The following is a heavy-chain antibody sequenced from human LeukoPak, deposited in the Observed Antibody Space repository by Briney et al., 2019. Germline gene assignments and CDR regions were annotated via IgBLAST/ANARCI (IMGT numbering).Heavy chain of an antibody. Sequence: GGTLRLSCAASGFTFSSYGMSWVRQAPGKELEWVSAISGSGGSTYYADSVKGRFTISRDNSKNTLYLQMNSLRAEDTAVYYCAKCPSSSWYYYYYYMDVWGKGTTVTISS. V-gene: IGHV3-23*01. J-gene: IGHJ6*03. CDR2: ISGSGGST. D-gene: IGHD6-13*01. CDR3: AKCPSSSWYYYYYYMDV. CDR1: GFTFSSYG.